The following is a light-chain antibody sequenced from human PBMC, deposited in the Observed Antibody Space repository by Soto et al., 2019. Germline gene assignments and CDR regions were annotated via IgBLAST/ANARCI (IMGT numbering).Light chain of an antibody. CDR3: QESYSLPLT. Sequence: DIEMTQSPSSLSASVGDRVAITCRASQSISDYFNWYQRKPGKAMKLVIYGASNLQSGVPPRFSGSGSGSEFTLTISGLQPDDFAIYFCQESYSLPLTFGPGTKVDIK. V-gene: IGKV1-39*01. J-gene: IGKJ3*01. CDR2: GAS. CDR1: QSISDY.